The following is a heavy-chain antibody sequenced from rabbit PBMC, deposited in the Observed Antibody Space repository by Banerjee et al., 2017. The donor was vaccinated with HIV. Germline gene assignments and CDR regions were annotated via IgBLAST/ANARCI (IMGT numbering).Heavy chain of an antibody. V-gene: IGHV1S40*01. CDR1: GFSFSSSYY. J-gene: IGHJ4*01. D-gene: IGHD4-2*01. CDR2: IYAGSSGST. CDR3: ARDAGYAGPNL. Sequence: QSLEESGGDLVKPGASLTLTCTASGFSFSSSYYMCWVRQAPGKGLEWIACIYAGSSGSTYYGSWAKGRFTISKTSSTTVTLQMTSLTAADTATYFCARDAGYAGPNLWGQGTLVTVS.